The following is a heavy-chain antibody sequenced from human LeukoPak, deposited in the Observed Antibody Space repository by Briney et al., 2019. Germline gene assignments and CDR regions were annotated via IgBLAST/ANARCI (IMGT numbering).Heavy chain of an antibody. Sequence: SETLSLTCAVYGGSFSGYYWSWIRQPPGKGLEWIGEIKHSGSTNYNPSLKSRVTISVDTSKNQFSLKLSSVTAADTAVYYCARGRATYYDILTGYPYGMDVWGQGTTVTVSS. CDR2: IKHSGST. D-gene: IGHD3-9*01. V-gene: IGHV4-34*01. CDR3: ARGRATYYDILTGYPYGMDV. CDR1: GGSFSGYY. J-gene: IGHJ6*02.